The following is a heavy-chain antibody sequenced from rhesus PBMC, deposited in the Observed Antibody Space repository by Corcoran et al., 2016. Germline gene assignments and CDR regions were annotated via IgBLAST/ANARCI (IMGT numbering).Heavy chain of an antibody. J-gene: IGHJ5-1*01. CDR1: GYSISSGYD. V-gene: IGHV4-76*01. Sequence: QVQLQESGPGVVKPSETLSLTCAVSGYSISSGYDWSWIRQPPGKGLEWIGYIYGSRGRTNYNPSLKIRFSISTNTSKNQFSLKLSSVTAADTAVCYCASGSMITVTAYWGPGVLVTVSS. D-gene: IGHD4-23*01. CDR3: ASGSMITVTAY. CDR2: IYGSRGRT.